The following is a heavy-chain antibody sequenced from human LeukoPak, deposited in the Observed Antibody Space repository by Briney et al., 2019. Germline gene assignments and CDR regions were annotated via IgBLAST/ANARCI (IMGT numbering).Heavy chain of an antibody. CDR2: IYPGDSDT. V-gene: IGHV5-51*01. D-gene: IGHD3-22*01. Sequence: GESLKISRKGSGYSFTSYWIGWLRQMHGKGLEWIGIIYPGDSDTRYSPSFQGQVTISADKSISTAYLQWSSLRASDTAIYYCARRWYDSSGYSRHFDYWGQGTLVTVPS. J-gene: IGHJ4*02. CDR1: GYSFTSYW. CDR3: ARRWYDSSGYSRHFDY.